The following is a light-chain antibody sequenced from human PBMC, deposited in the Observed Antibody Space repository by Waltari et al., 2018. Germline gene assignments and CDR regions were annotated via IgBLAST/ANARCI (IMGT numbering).Light chain of an antibody. V-gene: IGLV8-61*02. CDR3: VLYMGSGVLV. CDR2: STN. CDR1: SGPRPPRHY. Sequence: QTVLHQELSFSVSPGGTVTLTCGLRSGPRPPRHYHSWYQQPPGQAPRTLIYSTNPPSSGVPGCFSGSILGNKAALTITGAQADDESDYYCVLYMGSGVLVFGGGTKLTVL. J-gene: IGLJ3*02.